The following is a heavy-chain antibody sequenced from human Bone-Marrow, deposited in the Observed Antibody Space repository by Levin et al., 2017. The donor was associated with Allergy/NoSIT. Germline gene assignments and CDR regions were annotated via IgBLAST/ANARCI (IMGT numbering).Heavy chain of an antibody. CDR2: ISYIGST. CDR3: ARGTFHVASDAFDV. CDR1: GVSISGGGYY. Sequence: SQTLSLTCTVSGVSISGGGYYWCWIRQHPGKGLEWIGCISYIGSTHYNPSLKSRVTISADTADKQFSLKMSSVTAADTAVFYCARGTFHVASDAFDVWGQGTIVTVSS. D-gene: IGHD1/OR15-1a*01. V-gene: IGHV4-31*03. J-gene: IGHJ3*01.